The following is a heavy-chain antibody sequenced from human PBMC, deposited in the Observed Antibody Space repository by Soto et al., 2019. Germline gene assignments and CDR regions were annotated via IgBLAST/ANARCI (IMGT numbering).Heavy chain of an antibody. CDR3: ARHLRWGATQYYYYYGMDV. D-gene: IGHD1-26*01. CDR2: IYYSGST. V-gene: IGHV4-30-4*01. CDR1: GGSISSGDYY. J-gene: IGHJ6*02. Sequence: SETLSLTCTVSGGSISSGDYYWSWIRQPPGKGLEWIGYIYYSGSTYYNPSLKSRVTISVDTSKNQFSLKLSSVTAADTAVYYCARHLRWGATQYYYYYGMDVWGQGTTVTVSS.